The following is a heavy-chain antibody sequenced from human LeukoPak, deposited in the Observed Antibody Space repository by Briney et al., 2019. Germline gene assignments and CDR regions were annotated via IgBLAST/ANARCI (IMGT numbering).Heavy chain of an antibody. CDR2: ISHSGTT. Sequence: SETLSLTCTVSGGSISSSSYYWSWIRQPPGKGLEWIGSISHSGTTYYNPSLKSRVTISVDRSKNQFSLKLSSVTAADTAFYYCARSLQDCSSTTCPRALDYWGQGTLVTVSS. D-gene: IGHD2-2*01. CDR1: GGSISSSSYY. V-gene: IGHV4-30-2*01. CDR3: ARSLQDCSSTTCPRALDY. J-gene: IGHJ4*02.